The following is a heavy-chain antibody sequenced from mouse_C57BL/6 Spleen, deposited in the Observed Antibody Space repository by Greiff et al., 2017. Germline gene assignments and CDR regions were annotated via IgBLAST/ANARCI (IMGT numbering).Heavy chain of an antibody. D-gene: IGHD2-1*01. V-gene: IGHV1-53*01. CDR3: ARGIYLGGTYYAMDY. Sequence: QVQLQQPGTELVKPGASVKLSCKASGYTFTSYWMHWVKQRPGQGLEWIGNINPSNGGTNYNEKFKSKSTLTVDKSSSTAYMPLSSLTSEDSAVYYCARGIYLGGTYYAMDYWGQGTSVTVSS. CDR1: GYTFTSYW. J-gene: IGHJ4*01. CDR2: INPSNGGT.